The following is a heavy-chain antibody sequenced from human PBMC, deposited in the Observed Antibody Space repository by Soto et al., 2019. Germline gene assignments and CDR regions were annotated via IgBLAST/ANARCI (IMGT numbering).Heavy chain of an antibody. J-gene: IGHJ6*02. D-gene: IGHD3-3*01. V-gene: IGHV4-34*01. CDR3: ARGPFFNDFWSGSYYYGMDV. CDR1: GGSFSCYY. Sequence: SSETLSLTCAVYGGSFSCYYWSWIRQPPGKGLEWIGEINHSGSTNYNPSLKSRVTISVDTSKNQFSLKLSSVTAADTAVYYCARGPFFNDFWSGSYYYGMDVWGQGTTVTVYS. CDR2: INHSGST.